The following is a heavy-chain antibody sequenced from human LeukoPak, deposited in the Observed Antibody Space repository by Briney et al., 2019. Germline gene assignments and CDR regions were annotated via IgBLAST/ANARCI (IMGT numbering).Heavy chain of an antibody. CDR3: ARDRGSSGWYSDAFDI. Sequence: PGGSLRLSCAASGFTFDDYGMSWVRQAPGKGLEWVSGIHWNGGSTGYADSVKGRFTISRDNAKNSLYLQMNSLRAEDTALYYCARDRGSSGWYSDAFDIWGQGTMVTVSS. D-gene: IGHD6-19*01. V-gene: IGHV3-20*04. J-gene: IGHJ3*02. CDR1: GFTFDDYG. CDR2: IHWNGGST.